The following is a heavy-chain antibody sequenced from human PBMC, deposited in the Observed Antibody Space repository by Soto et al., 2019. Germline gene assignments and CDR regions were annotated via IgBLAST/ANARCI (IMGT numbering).Heavy chain of an antibody. J-gene: IGHJ3*01. V-gene: IGHV1-69*02. CDR3: SIGSWSAETFDV. Sequence: QVHLEQSGAEVKKPGSSVKVSCKAAGGTFSTYTLIWVRQAPGQGLEWMGRIIPMLTVTNSAQKFQGRVTRTADKSTSTAFMELTSLTSDDTAVYYCSIGSWSAETFDVWGQGTMVTVSS. CDR1: GGTFSTYT. CDR2: IIPMLTVT. D-gene: IGHD2-2*01.